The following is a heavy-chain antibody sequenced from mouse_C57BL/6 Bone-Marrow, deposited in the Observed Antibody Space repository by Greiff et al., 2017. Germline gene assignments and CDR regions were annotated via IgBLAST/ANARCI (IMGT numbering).Heavy chain of an antibody. CDR3: ASLYGSYYFDY. CDR2: IYPGSGNT. V-gene: IGHV1-76*01. J-gene: IGHJ2*01. Sequence: VKLQQSGAELVRPGASVKLSCKASGYTFTDYYINWVKQRPGQGLEWIARIYPGSGNTYYNEKFKGKAPLTAEKSSSTAYMQLSSLTSEDSAVYFWASLYGSYYFDYWGQGTTLTVSS. CDR1: GYTFTDYY. D-gene: IGHD1-1*02.